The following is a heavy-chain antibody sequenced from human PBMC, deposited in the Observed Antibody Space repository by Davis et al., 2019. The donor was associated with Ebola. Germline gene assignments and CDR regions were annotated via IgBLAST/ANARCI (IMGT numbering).Heavy chain of an antibody. V-gene: IGHV4-34*01. CDR3: ARDSEYSWGIDY. CDR2: INHSGST. CDR1: GGSFSGYY. J-gene: IGHJ4*02. Sequence: SETLSLTCAVYGGSFSGYYWSWIRQLPGKGLEWNGEINHSGSTNYNPSLKSRVTISVDTSKNQFSLKLSSVTAADTAVYYCARDSEYSWGIDYWGQGTLVTVSS. D-gene: IGHD5-18*01.